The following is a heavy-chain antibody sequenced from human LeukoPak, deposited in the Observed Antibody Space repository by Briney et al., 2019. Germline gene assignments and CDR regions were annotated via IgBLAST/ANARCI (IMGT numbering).Heavy chain of an antibody. J-gene: IGHJ5*02. CDR1: GGSISSGSYY. CDR2: IYYSGST. D-gene: IGHD3-10*01. Sequence: PSETLSLTCTVSGGSISSGSYYWSWIRQPPGKGLEWIGYIYYSGSTNYNPSLKSRVTISVDTSKNQFSLKLSSVIAADTAVYYCARAVRDRGVILPWFDPWGQGTLVTVSS. CDR3: ARAVRDRGVILPWFDP. V-gene: IGHV4-61*01.